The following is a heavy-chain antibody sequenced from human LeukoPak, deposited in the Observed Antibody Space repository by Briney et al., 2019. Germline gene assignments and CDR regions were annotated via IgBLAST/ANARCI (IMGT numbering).Heavy chain of an antibody. Sequence: GGSLRLSCAASGFTFSSYGMHWVRQAPGKGLEWVAFMRYDGSNKYYADSVKGRFTISRDNSKNTLYLQMNSLRAEDTAVYYCARDQPRYAVRGGPIEQNWSDPWGQGTLVTVSS. CDR3: ARDQPRYAVRGGPIEQNWSDP. CDR1: GFTFSSYG. D-gene: IGHD3-10*01. CDR2: MRYDGSNK. V-gene: IGHV3-30*02. J-gene: IGHJ5*02.